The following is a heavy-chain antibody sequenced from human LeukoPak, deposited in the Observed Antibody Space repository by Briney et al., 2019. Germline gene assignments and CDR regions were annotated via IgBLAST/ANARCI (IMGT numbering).Heavy chain of an antibody. CDR2: ISGSGGST. CDR3: AKRGRYGSGSYYNSLYGMDV. J-gene: IGHJ6*02. D-gene: IGHD3-10*01. V-gene: IGHV3-23*01. CDR1: GFTFSSYG. Sequence: GGSLRLSCAASGFTFSSYGMHWVRQAPGKGLEWVSGISGSGGSTYYADSVKGRFTISRDNSKNTLYLQMSSLRAEDTAVYYCAKRGRYGSGSYYNSLYGMDVSGQGTTVTVSS.